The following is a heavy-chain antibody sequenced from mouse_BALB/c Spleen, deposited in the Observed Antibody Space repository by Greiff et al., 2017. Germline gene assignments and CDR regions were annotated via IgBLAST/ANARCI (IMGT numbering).Heavy chain of an antibody. Sequence: EVQLQQSGPELVKPGASVKMSCKASGYTFTSYVMHWVKQKPGQGLEWIGYINPYNDGTKYNEKFKGKATLTSDKSSSTAYMELSSLTSEDSAVYYCARDYDDGSDLYWGQGTLVTVSA. CDR2: INPYNDGT. CDR3: ARDYDDGSDLY. J-gene: IGHJ3*01. CDR1: GYTFTSYV. V-gene: IGHV1-14*01. D-gene: IGHD2-3*01.